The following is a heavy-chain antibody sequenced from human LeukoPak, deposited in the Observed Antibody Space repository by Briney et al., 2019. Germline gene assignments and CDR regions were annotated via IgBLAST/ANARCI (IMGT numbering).Heavy chain of an antibody. CDR1: GGTFSGYA. Sequence: SVKVSCKASGGTFSGYAISWVRQAPGQGLEWMGGIIPIFGTANYAQKFQGRVTITTDESTSTAYMELSSLRSEDTAVYYCARGRYDYYDSSGYYWHLLDAFDIWGQGTMVTVSS. CDR3: ARGRYDYYDSSGYYWHLLDAFDI. CDR2: IIPIFGTA. V-gene: IGHV1-69*05. J-gene: IGHJ3*02. D-gene: IGHD3-22*01.